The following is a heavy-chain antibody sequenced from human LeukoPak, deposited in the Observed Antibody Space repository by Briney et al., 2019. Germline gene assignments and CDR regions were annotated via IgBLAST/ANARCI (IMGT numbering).Heavy chain of an antibody. V-gene: IGHV1-18*01. Sequence: ASVKVSCKASGYTFTSYGISWVRQAPGQGLEWMGWISAYNGNTNYAQKLQGRVTMTTDTSTSTAYMELRSLRSDDTAVYYCARGPGTEVKYYYYYMDVWGKGTTVTISS. CDR2: ISAYNGNT. D-gene: IGHD6-19*01. CDR3: ARGPGTEVKYYYYYMDV. CDR1: GYTFTSYG. J-gene: IGHJ6*03.